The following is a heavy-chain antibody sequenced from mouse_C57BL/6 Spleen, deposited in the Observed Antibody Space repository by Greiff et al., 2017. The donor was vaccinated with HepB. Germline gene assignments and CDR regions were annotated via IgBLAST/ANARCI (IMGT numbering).Heavy chain of an antibody. CDR1: GYTFTSYW. Sequence: QVQLQQSGAELVKPGASVKLSCKASGYTFTSYWMQWVKQRPGQGLEWIGEIDPSDSYTNYNQKFKGKATLTVDTSSSTAYMQLSSLTSEDSAVYYCARSRGSSWDDYWGQGTTLTVSS. J-gene: IGHJ2*01. CDR3: ARSRGSSWDDY. CDR2: IDPSDSYT. D-gene: IGHD4-1*01. V-gene: IGHV1-50*01.